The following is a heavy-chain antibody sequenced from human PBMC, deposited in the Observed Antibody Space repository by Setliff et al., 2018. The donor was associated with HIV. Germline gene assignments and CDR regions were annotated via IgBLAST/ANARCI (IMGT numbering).Heavy chain of an antibody. CDR3: ARDKTGDLWYFDS. D-gene: IGHD7-27*01. J-gene: IGHJ4*02. V-gene: IGHV1-69*06. Sequence: SVKVSCKASGYTFASYGISWVRQAPGQGLEWMGGIIPFFRTTNYAQKFQGRVTVTADISTSTAYMELRSLRSDDTAVYYCARDKTGDLWYFDSWGQGTLVTVSS. CDR1: GYTFASYG. CDR2: IIPFFRTT.